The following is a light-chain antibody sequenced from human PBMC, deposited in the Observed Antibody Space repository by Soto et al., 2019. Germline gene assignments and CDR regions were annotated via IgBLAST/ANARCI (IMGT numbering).Light chain of an antibody. J-gene: IGKJ1*01. Sequence: EIVLTQSPRTLSLSPGERATLSCRASQSVSSSYLAWYQQKPGQAPRLLIYGASSRATGIRDRFSGSGSGTDFTLTISRLEPEDFAVYYCQQYGSSPLAFGQGTKVEIK. V-gene: IGKV3-20*01. CDR1: QSVSSSY. CDR2: GAS. CDR3: QQYGSSPLA.